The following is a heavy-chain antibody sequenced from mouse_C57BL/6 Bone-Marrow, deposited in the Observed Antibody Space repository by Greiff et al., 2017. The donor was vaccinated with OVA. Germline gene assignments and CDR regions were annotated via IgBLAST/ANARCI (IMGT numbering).Heavy chain of an antibody. V-gene: IGHV1-55*01. CDR1: GYTFTSYW. CDR2: IYPGSGST. D-gene: IGHD1-1*01. CDR3: ARSGYGSSYGYFDY. Sequence: QVQLQQSGAELVKPGASVKMSCKASGYTFTSYWITWVKQRPGQGLEWIGDIYPGSGSTNYNEKFKSKATLTVDTSSSTAYMQLSSLTSEDSAVYYCARSGYGSSYGYFDYWGQGTTLTVSS. J-gene: IGHJ2*01.